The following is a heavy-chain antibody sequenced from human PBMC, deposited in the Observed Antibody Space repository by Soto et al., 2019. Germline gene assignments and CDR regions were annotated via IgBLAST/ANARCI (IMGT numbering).Heavy chain of an antibody. D-gene: IGHD1-1*01. J-gene: IGHJ5*02. CDR1: ESTFINYD. V-gene: IGHV1-8*01. Sequence: SEEVSCRASESTFINYDISWVRQATGQGLEWMGWMNPNSGNTGYALKFQGRVSMTRNTSIYTVYLELSSLASDDTAVYYCVRMASSGTLNWFDPWGQGTLVTVSS. CDR2: MNPNSGNT. CDR3: VRMASSGTLNWFDP.